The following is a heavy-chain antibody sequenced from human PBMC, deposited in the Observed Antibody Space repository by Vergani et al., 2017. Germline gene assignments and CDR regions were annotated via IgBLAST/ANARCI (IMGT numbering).Heavy chain of an antibody. CDR3: AGIIVVVPAHHPRSTYYCYVDG. CDR1: GGTFSSYA. Sequence: QVQLVQSGAEVKKPGSSVKFSCKASGGTFSSYAISWVRQAPGQGLEWMGGIIPIFGTANYAQKFQGRVTITADESTSTAYMELSSLRSEDTAVYYCAGIIVVVPAHHPRSTYYCYVDGWDKGTTIAVS. CDR2: IIPIFGTA. D-gene: IGHD2-2*01. V-gene: IGHV1-69*01. J-gene: IGHJ6*03.